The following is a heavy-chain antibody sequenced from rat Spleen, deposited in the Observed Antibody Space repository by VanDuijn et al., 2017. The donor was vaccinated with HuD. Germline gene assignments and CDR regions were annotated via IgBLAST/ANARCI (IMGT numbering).Heavy chain of an antibody. CDR2: ITNTGGST. D-gene: IGHD1-1*01. V-gene: IGHV5-29*01. CDR3: ARHSYYSGGGYVMDA. J-gene: IGHJ4*01. Sequence: EVQLVESGGGLVQPGRSLKLSCAASGFTFSNYGMAWVRQAPGKGLEWVASITNTGGSTYYRDSVKGRFTISRDNAKSTLYLQMDSLRSEDTATYYCARHSYYSGGGYVMDAWGQGASVTVSS. CDR1: GFTFSNYG.